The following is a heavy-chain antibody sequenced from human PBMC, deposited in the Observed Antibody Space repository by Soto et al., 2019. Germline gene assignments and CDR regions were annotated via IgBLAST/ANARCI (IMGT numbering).Heavy chain of an antibody. D-gene: IGHD3-10*01. CDR2: ISSRGDVT. V-gene: IGHV3-23*01. CDR1: GFNFNNYA. Sequence: EVHLLESGGGMAQPGGSLRLSCAGSGFNFNNYAMSWVRQAPGKWLEWVSTISSRGDVTYYADAVKGRFTISRDNSKNTLFLQMNSLRAEDAALYYCVKDMTMVRGVLAYFFDYWGQGTLVTVSS. J-gene: IGHJ4*02. CDR3: VKDMTMVRGVLAYFFDY.